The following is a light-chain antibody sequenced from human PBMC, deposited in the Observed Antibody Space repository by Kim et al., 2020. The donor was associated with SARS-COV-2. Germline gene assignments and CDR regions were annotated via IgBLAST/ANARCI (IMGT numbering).Light chain of an antibody. V-gene: IGKV3-15*01. Sequence: EIVMTQSPATLSVSPGERATISCRASQSVSSNLAWYQQKPGQAPRLLIYGASTRATGIPARFSGSGSGTEFTLTISSLQSEDFAVYYCQQYNNWPANTFGQGTKLEI. CDR2: GAS. CDR1: QSVSSN. J-gene: IGKJ2*01. CDR3: QQYNNWPANT.